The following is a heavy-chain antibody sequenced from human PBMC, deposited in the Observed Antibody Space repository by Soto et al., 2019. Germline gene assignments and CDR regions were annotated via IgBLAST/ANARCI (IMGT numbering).Heavy chain of an antibody. D-gene: IGHD4-17*01. CDR2: ISGSGGNT. V-gene: IGHV3-23*01. CDR3: AKRLTTVTTLFDC. CDR1: GLTSSTYA. Sequence: EVQLLESGGDLVQPGGTLRLSCAASGLTSSTYAMSWVRQAPGKGLEWVSGISGSGGNTYYADSVKGRFTISRDNSKIMLYLQMNSLRAEDTAVYYCAKRLTTVTTLFDCWGQGTLVTVSS. J-gene: IGHJ4*02.